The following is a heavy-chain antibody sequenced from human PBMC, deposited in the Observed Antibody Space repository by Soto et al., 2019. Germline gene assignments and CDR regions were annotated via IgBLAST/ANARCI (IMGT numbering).Heavy chain of an antibody. J-gene: IGHJ4*02. CDR1: GYTFTSYD. CDR2: MNPNSGNT. Sequence: QVQLVQSGAEVKKPGASVKVSCKASGYTFTSYDINWVRQATGQGLEWMGWMNPNSGNTGYAQKFQGIVNKTRNTPINKAYMELSSLRSEDMAVEYCAKFYYDYVWGSLEPFDYWGQGTLVTVSS. D-gene: IGHD3-16*01. V-gene: IGHV1-8*01. CDR3: AKFYYDYVWGSLEPFDY.